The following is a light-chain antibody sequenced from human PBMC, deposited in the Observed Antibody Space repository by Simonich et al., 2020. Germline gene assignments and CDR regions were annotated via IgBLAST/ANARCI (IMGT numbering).Light chain of an antibody. V-gene: IGLV2-11*01. J-gene: IGLJ2*01. CDR3: CSYAGSYTLWV. CDR2: DVS. Sequence: QSALTQPRSVSVSPGQSVTISCTGTSSDVGGYNYVSWYQQHPGKAPKLMIYDVSKRPSGVPDRFSGSKSGNTASLTISGLQAEDEADYYCCSYAGSYTLWVFGGGTKLTVL. CDR1: SSDVGGYNY.